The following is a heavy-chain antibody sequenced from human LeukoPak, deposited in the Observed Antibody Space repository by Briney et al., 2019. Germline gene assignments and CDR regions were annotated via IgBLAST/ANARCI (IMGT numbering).Heavy chain of an antibody. V-gene: IGHV3-30*03. Sequence: GRSLRLSCAASGFTFSGYGMHWVRQAPGKGLEWVAVISYDGSNKYYADSVKGRFTISRDNSKNTLYLQMNSLGAEDTAVYYCARSVGYGDYDYFDYWGQGTLVTVSS. CDR1: GFTFSGYG. CDR2: ISYDGSNK. CDR3: ARSVGYGDYDYFDY. D-gene: IGHD4-17*01. J-gene: IGHJ4*02.